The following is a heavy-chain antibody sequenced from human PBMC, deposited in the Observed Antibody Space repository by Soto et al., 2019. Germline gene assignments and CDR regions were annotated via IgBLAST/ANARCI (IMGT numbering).Heavy chain of an antibody. Sequence: SETLSLTCSVSGYSVSSSDYYWAWIRQPPGKGLEWIGSMLYSELTYYNPSLKSRVTLSVDTSKNQFSVRLNSVTASDTAVYYCAPLSVSLSGPYGIHVWGQGTTVTVSS. J-gene: IGHJ6*02. D-gene: IGHD2-15*01. CDR2: MLYSELT. CDR3: APLSVSLSGPYGIHV. V-gene: IGHV4-39*01. CDR1: GYSVSSSDYY.